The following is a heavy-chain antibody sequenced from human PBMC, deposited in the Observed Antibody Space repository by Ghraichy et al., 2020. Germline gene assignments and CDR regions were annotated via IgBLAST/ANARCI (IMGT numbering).Heavy chain of an antibody. V-gene: IGHV3-53*01. CDR3: ARADSGDFWSGFYMDV. CDR1: GFTVSSNY. CDR2: IYSGGST. D-gene: IGHD3-3*01. J-gene: IGHJ6*03. Sequence: GGSLRLSCAASGFTVSSNYMSWVRQAPGKGLEWVSVIYSGGSTYYADSVKGRFTISRDNSKNTLYLQMNSLRAEDTAVYYCARADSGDFWSGFYMDVWGKGTTVTVSS.